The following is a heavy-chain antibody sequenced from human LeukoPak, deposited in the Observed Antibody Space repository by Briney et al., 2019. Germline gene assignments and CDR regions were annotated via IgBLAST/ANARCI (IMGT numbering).Heavy chain of an antibody. CDR2: INPNSGGT. V-gene: IGHV1-2*02. J-gene: IGHJ6*03. Sequence: ASVKVSCKASGYTFTGYYMHWVRQAPGQGLEWMGWINPNSGGTNYAQKFQGRVTMTRDTSISTAYMELSSLRSEDTAVYYCARESYGSGSYYKATDSDYYYYMDVWGKGTTVTVSS. CDR1: GYTFTGYY. D-gene: IGHD3-10*01. CDR3: ARESYGSGSYYKATDSDYYYYMDV.